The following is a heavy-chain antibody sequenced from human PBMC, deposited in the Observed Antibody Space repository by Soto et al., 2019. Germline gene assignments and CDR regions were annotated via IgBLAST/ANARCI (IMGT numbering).Heavy chain of an antibody. CDR2: IHSSGST. CDR1: GASMNSYH. D-gene: IGHD6-13*01. Sequence: SETLSLTCTVSGASMNSYHWSWIRQPAGKGLEWIGHIHSSGSTNYNPSLKSRVTMSVDTSKNQFSLRLMSLTAADTAVYYCARDQGVAAAGITWFDPWGQGSLVTVS. V-gene: IGHV4-4*07. CDR3: ARDQGVAAAGITWFDP. J-gene: IGHJ5*02.